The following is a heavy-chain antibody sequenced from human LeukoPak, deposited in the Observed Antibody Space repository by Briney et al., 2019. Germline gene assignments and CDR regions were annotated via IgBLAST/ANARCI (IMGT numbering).Heavy chain of an antibody. CDR1: GYTLTELS. CDR3: ATDQRRGYYCAA. D-gene: IGHD3-22*01. J-gene: IGHJ4*02. CDR2: FDPEDGET. V-gene: IGHV1-24*01. Sequence: ASVKVSCKVSGYTLTELSMHWVRQAPGKGLEWMGGFDPEDGETIYAQKFQGRVTMTEDTSTDTAYMELSSLRSEDTAVYYCATDQRRGYYCAAWGQGTLVTVSS.